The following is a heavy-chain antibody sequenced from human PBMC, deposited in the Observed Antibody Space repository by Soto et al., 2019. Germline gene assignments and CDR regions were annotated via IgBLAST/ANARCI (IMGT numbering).Heavy chain of an antibody. D-gene: IGHD2-15*01. CDR2: INHSGST. CDR3: ASFLGYCSGGSCYWK. J-gene: IGHJ4*02. V-gene: IGHV4-34*01. Sequence: QVQLQQWGAGLLKPSETLSLTCAVYGGSFSGYYWSWIRQPPGKGLEWIGEINHSGSTNYNPSLKSRVTISVDTSRNQFSLKLSSVTAADTAVYYCASFLGYCSGGSCYWKWGQGTLVTVSS. CDR1: GGSFSGYY.